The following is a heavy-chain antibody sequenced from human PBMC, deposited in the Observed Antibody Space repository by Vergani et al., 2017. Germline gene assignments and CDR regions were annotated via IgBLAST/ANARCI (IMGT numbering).Heavy chain of an antibody. V-gene: IGHV4-39*01. Sequence: QLQLQESGPGLVKPSETLSLTCTVSGGSITYGAFYWGWIRQSPGKGLEWIGSIYYSENKFYNPSLESRVTLSIDTTKNRFSLKLKSVTAADTAVYYCARCFRDEGMIYGGTVENWFDPWGQGTLVTVSS. CDR2: IYYSENK. CDR1: GGSITYGAFY. CDR3: ARCFRDEGMIYGGTVENWFDP. J-gene: IGHJ5*02. D-gene: IGHD3-22*01.